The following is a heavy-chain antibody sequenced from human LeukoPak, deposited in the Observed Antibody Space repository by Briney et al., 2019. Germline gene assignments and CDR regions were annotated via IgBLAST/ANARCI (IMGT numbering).Heavy chain of an antibody. CDR3: ARDLKGPVNDVFDM. D-gene: IGHD4-23*01. Sequence: PGGSLRLSCAASGFTFSSYAMSWVRQAPGKGLEWVSSISASGGSTYYADSVKGRFTISRDNSKNTLYLQMNSLRAEDTAVYYCARDLKGPVNDVFDMWGQGTMVTVSS. CDR2: ISASGGST. V-gene: IGHV3-23*01. J-gene: IGHJ3*02. CDR1: GFTFSSYA.